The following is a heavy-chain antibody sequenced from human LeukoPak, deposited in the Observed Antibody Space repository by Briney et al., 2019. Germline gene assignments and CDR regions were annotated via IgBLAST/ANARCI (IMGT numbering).Heavy chain of an antibody. CDR3: ARDGSTSPYYYYYYGMDV. J-gene: IGHJ6*02. CDR1: GGSFSGYY. Sequence: SETLSLTCAVYGGSFSGYYWSWIRQPPGKGLEWIGEINHSGSTNYNLSLKSRVTISVDTSKNQFSLKLSSVTAADTAVYYCARDGSTSPYYYYYYGMDVWGQGTTVTVSS. V-gene: IGHV4-34*01. D-gene: IGHD2-2*01. CDR2: INHSGST.